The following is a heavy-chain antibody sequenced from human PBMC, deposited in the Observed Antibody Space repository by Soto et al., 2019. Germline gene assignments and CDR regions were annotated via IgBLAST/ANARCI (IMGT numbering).Heavy chain of an antibody. D-gene: IGHD4-17*01. J-gene: IGHJ4*02. Sequence: SGATLGNPTQTLTLTCTFSGFSLSTSGLCVSWIRQPPGKALEWLARIDWDDDKYYSTSLKTRLTISKDTSKNQVVLTMTNMDPVDTATYYCAHCTLHDYGDYDPGTSHVFDSWGQGTLVTVSS. V-gene: IGHV2-70*11. CDR3: AHCTLHDYGDYDPGTSHVFDS. CDR2: IDWDDDK. CDR1: GFSLSTSGLC.